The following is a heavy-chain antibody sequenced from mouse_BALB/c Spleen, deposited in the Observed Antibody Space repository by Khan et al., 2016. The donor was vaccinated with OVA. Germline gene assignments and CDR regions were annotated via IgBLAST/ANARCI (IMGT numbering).Heavy chain of an antibody. CDR3: ADDLTEAFAY. J-gene: IGHJ3*01. CDR2: ISSGGVYT. CDR1: GFSFSSYS. D-gene: IGHD4-1*01. V-gene: IGHV5-6*01. Sequence: EVELVESGGDLVKPGGSLKLSCAASGFSFSSYSMSWVRQTPDKRLEWVASISSGGVYTYYPASVSGRFIISSDTAKNTLYLQMSDLKSKDTAMYYCADDLTEAFAYWGQGTLVTVSA.